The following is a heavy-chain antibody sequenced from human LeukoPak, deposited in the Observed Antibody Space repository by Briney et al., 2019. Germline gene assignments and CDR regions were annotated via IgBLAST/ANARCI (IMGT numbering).Heavy chain of an antibody. CDR3: ARSKYIAVAGIDP. D-gene: IGHD6-19*01. J-gene: IGHJ5*02. CDR2: INPSGGST. Sequence: ASVKISCKASGYTFTSYYMHWVRQAPGQGLEWMGIINPSGGSTSYAQKFQGRVTMTRDMSTSTVYMELSSLRSEDTAVYYCARSKYIAVAGIDPWGQGTLVTVSS. V-gene: IGHV1-46*01. CDR1: GYTFTSYY.